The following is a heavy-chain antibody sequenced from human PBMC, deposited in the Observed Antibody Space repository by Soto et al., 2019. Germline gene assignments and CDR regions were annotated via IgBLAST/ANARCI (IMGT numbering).Heavy chain of an antibody. V-gene: IGHV4-4*07. J-gene: IGHJ4*02. Sequence: PSETLSLTCTVSGGSIGGYYWSWIRQPAGKGLEWIGRMYNSERTNYNPSLKSRVTMSMDTSKNQFSLRLTSVTAADTAVYFCAREPLAHSYFDLRGQGTLVTVSS. CDR3: AREPLAHSYFDL. CDR2: MYNSERT. CDR1: GGSIGGYY.